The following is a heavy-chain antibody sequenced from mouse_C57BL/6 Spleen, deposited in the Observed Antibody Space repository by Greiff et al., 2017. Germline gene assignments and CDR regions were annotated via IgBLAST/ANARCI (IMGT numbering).Heavy chain of an antibody. J-gene: IGHJ2*01. D-gene: IGHD2-3*01. Sequence: DVKLVESGGGLVKPGGSLKLSCAASGYTFSDYGMHWVRQAPGQGLEWVAYISRGSSTNYYADTLKGRFTISRDNAKNTLFLQMTSLRAEDTAMYYCARLDDGYPDYWGQGTTLTVSS. V-gene: IGHV5-17*01. CDR3: ARLDDGYPDY. CDR1: GYTFSDYG. CDR2: ISRGSSTN.